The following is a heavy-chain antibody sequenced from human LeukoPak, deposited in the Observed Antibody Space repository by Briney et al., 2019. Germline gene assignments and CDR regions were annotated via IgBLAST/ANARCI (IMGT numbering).Heavy chain of an antibody. J-gene: IGHJ6*02. Sequence: GASVKVSFKASGYTFTGYFMHWVRQAPGQGLEWMGWINPNSGGTNYAQKFQGRVTMTRDTSISTAYMELSSLRSDDTAVYYCAREVLAKNYGMDVWGQGTTVTVSS. CDR3: AREVLAKNYGMDV. CDR2: INPNSGGT. V-gene: IGHV1-2*02. CDR1: GYTFTGYF. D-gene: IGHD2-8*02.